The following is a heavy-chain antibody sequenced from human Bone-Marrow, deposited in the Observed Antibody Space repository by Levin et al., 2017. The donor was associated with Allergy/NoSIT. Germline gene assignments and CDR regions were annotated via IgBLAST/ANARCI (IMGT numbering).Heavy chain of an antibody. J-gene: IGHJ4*02. CDR2: IDWDDDK. V-gene: IGHV2-70*01. D-gene: IGHD1-26*01. CDR1: GFSLRTSGMC. Sequence: SQTLSLTCPFSGFSLRTSGMCVSWIRQPPGKALEWLALIDWDDDKYYSTSLKTRLTISKDTSKNQVVLTMTNMDPVDTATYYCARMRSGATNQLFDYWGQGTLVTVSS. CDR3: ARMRSGATNQLFDY.